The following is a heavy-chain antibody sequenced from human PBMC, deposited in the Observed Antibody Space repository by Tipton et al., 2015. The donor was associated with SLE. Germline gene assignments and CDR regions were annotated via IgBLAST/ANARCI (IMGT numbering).Heavy chain of an antibody. Sequence: SLRLSCAASGFTIDDYAMHWVRQDPGKGLEWVSGISWNSGSIGYADSVKGRFTISRDNAKNSLYLQMNSLRAEDTALYYCAKAAGLYCSGGSCYYFDNWGQGTLVTVSS. CDR3: AKAAGLYCSGGSCYYFDN. J-gene: IGHJ4*02. V-gene: IGHV3-9*01. CDR1: GFTIDDYA. D-gene: IGHD2-15*01. CDR2: ISWNSGSI.